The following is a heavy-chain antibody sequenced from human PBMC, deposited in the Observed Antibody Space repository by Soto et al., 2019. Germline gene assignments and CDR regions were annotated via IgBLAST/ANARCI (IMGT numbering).Heavy chain of an antibody. Sequence: EVQLVESGGGLVKPGWSLRLSFAASGFTVSNAWMSWVRQAPGKGLEWVGRIKSKTDGGTTDYAAPVKGRFTISRDDSKNTLYLQMNSLKTEDTAVYYCTATTYMTTVTTLLSYYGMDVWGQGTTFTVS. J-gene: IGHJ6*02. V-gene: IGHV3-15*01. D-gene: IGHD4-4*01. CDR2: IKSKTDGGTT. CDR1: GFTVSNAW. CDR3: TATTYMTTVTTLLSYYGMDV.